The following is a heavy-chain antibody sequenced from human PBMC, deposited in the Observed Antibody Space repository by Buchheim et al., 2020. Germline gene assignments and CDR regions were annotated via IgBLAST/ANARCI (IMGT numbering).Heavy chain of an antibody. Sequence: EVQLLESGGGLVQPGGSLRLSCAASGFTLSSYAMSWVRQAPGKGLEWVSAISGSGGSTYYADSVKGRFTISRDNSKNTLYLQMNSLRAEDTAVYYCAKVEVLLWFGEYPTGGMDVWGQGTT. CDR1: GFTLSSYA. D-gene: IGHD3-10*01. CDR2: ISGSGGST. J-gene: IGHJ6*02. CDR3: AKVEVLLWFGEYPTGGMDV. V-gene: IGHV3-23*01.